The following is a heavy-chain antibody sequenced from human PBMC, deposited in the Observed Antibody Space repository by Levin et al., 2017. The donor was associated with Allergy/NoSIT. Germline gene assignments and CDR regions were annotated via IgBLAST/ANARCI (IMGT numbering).Heavy chain of an antibody. D-gene: IGHD3-10*01. CDR1: GGTFSSYA. V-gene: IGHV1-69*04. Sequence: SVKVSCKASGGTFSSYAISWVRQAPGQGLEWMGRIIPILGIANYAQKFQGRVTITADKSTSTAYMELSSLRSEDTAVYYCARGSITMVRGVITPYFDYWGQGTLVTVSS. CDR3: ARGSITMVRGVITPYFDY. CDR2: IIPILGIA. J-gene: IGHJ4*02.